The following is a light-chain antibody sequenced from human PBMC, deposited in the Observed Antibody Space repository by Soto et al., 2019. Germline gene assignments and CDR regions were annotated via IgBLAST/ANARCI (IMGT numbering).Light chain of an antibody. V-gene: IGKV1-13*02. CDR1: QGIGSST. CDR3: QQWETYSLT. Sequence: AIQLTQSPSSLSASVGDRVTITCRASQGIGSSTFAWYQQKAGKAPTLLIYDVYNLQRGVPTRFSGSGSGTDFSLTISSLQPEDFATYNCQQWETYSLTLGQGTPRDIK. J-gene: IGKJ5*01. CDR2: DVY.